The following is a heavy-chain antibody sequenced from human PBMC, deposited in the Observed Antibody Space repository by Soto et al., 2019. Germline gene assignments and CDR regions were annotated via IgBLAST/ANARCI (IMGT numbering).Heavy chain of an antibody. CDR1: GGSISSSSYY. Sequence: SETLSLTCTVSGGSISSSSYYWGWIRQPPGKGLEWIGSIYYSGSTYYDPSLKSRVTISVDTSKNQFSLKLSSVTAADTAVYYCARQVASMVGYYYYGMDVWGQGTTVTVSS. V-gene: IGHV4-39*01. D-gene: IGHD2-15*01. J-gene: IGHJ6*02. CDR3: ARQVASMVGYYYYGMDV. CDR2: IYYSGST.